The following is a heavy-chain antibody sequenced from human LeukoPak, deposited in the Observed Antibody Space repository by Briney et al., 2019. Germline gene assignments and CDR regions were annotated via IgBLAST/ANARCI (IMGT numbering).Heavy chain of an antibody. D-gene: IGHD3-16*01. CDR2: ITAYNDNP. J-gene: IGHJ4*02. CDR1: GYTFTSYG. CDR3: ARQVWGAAPGLHY. V-gene: IGHV1-18*01. Sequence: ASVRVSCKASGYTFTSYGISWVRQAPGQGVEWMACITAYNDNPTYPQHLPATVTMTTHPSTITAYMELSTLTSDDTAVYYCARQVWGAAPGLHYWGQGTLVTVSS.